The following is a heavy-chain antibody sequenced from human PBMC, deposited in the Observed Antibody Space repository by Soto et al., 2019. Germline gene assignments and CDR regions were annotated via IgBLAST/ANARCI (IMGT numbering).Heavy chain of an antibody. Sequence: PSETLSLTCTVSGGPMNIGGYYWSWVRQFPGKGLEWIGYSYYSGYTHYNPSLKSRVTISVDTSKNQFSLKLSSVTAADTAVYYCARVLSTSHSDYWGQGTLVTVSS. J-gene: IGHJ4*02. CDR2: SYYSGYT. CDR3: ARVLSTSHSDY. V-gene: IGHV4-31*03. CDR1: GGPMNIGGYY. D-gene: IGHD6-6*01.